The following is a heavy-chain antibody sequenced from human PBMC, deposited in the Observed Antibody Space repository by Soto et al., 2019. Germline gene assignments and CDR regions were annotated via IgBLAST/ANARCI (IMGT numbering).Heavy chain of an antibody. CDR3: ARGDCVGSSCYSLAGSFYYSMDA. CDR2: INSDGSVS. J-gene: IGHJ6*03. Sequence: EVQLVESGGGLVQPGGSLRLSCAASGFTFRNYWMYWVRQAPGQGLEWVSRINSDGSVSSYADSVKGRLTISRDNVKNTLYLLMDSLRAEDTAVYYCARGDCVGSSCYSLAGSFYYSMDAWGKGPTVSVFS. V-gene: IGHV3-74*02. D-gene: IGHD2-15*01. CDR1: GFTFRNYW.